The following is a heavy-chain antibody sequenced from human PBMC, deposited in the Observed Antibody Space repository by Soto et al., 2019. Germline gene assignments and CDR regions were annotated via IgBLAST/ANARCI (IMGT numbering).Heavy chain of an antibody. D-gene: IGHD2-15*01. J-gene: IGHJ6*02. CDR2: INPSGGST. V-gene: IGHV1-46*01. CDR3: ARSKDGYGSGGSCYYYYGMDV. CDR1: GYTFTSYY. Sequence: ASVKVSCKASGYTFTSYYMHWVRQAPGQGLEWMGIINPSGGSTSYAQKFQGRVTMTRDTSTSTVYMELSSLRSEDTAVYYCARSKDGYGSGGSCYYYYGMDVWGQGTTVTVSS.